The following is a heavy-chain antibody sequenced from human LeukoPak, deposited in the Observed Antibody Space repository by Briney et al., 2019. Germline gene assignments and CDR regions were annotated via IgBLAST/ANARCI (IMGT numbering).Heavy chain of an antibody. CDR1: GFTFSSYG. V-gene: IGHV3-33*01. J-gene: IGHJ4*02. CDR3: ARGITIFGVVTRPDY. D-gene: IGHD3-3*01. Sequence: GGSLRLSCAASGFTFSSYGLHWVRQAPGKGLEWVAVIWYDGSNKYYADSVKGRFTISRDNSKNTLYLQMNSLRAEDTAVYSCARGITIFGVVTRPDYWGQGTLVTVSS. CDR2: IWYDGSNK.